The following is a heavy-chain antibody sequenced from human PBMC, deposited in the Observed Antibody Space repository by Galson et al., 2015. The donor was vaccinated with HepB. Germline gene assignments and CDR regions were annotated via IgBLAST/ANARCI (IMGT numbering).Heavy chain of an antibody. Sequence: RLCCGTSAFTFKPNSMHWARLAPGKGLDWEALIPSDGSTKYYAESVKGRFTISRDNSMNMVFLQMNSLGPEDAAVYYCAPQSLANNWGQGTLVTVSS. CDR2: IPSDGSTK. J-gene: IGHJ4*02. CDR3: APQSLANN. D-gene: IGHD1-26*01. CDR1: AFTFKPNS. V-gene: IGHV3-30-3*02.